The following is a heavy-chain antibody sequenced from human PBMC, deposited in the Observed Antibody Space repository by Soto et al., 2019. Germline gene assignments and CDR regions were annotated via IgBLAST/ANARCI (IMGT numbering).Heavy chain of an antibody. CDR2: ISYDGSNK. CDR1: GFTFSSYG. D-gene: IGHD3-10*01. CDR3: AKDGGGWLWFGNYYYGMDV. V-gene: IGHV3-30*18. Sequence: GGSLRFSCAASGFTFSSYGMHWVRQAPGKGLEWVAVISYDGSNKYYADSVKGRFTISRDNSKNTLYLQMNSLRAEDTAVYYCAKDGGGWLWFGNYYYGMDVWGQGTTVTVSS. J-gene: IGHJ6*02.